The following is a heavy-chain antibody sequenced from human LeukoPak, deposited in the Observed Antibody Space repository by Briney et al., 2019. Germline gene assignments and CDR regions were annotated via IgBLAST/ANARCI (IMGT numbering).Heavy chain of an antibody. CDR3: ASELLWLGEPPDYFDY. V-gene: IGHV4-39*01. CDR2: IFYSGNT. Sequence: SETLSLTCTVSGGSISSSSYYWGWIRQPPGKGLEWIGSIFYSGNTYYSPSLKSRVAISVDTSKNQFSLKLSSVTAADMAVYYCASELLWLGEPPDYFDYWGQGTLVTVSS. J-gene: IGHJ4*02. D-gene: IGHD3-10*01. CDR1: GGSISSSSYY.